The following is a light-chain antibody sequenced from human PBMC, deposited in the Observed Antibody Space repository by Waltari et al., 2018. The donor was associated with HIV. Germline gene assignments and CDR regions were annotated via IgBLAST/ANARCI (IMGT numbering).Light chain of an antibody. CDR1: SSNIGAGYD. J-gene: IGLJ2*01. Sequence: QPVLTQPPSVSGAPGQRVPISCTGSSSNIGAGYDVHWYQQLPGTAPKLLIYGNTNRPSGVPDRFSGSKSGTSASLAITGLQAEDEADYYCQSLRVFGGGTKLTVL. CDR2: GNT. V-gene: IGLV1-40*01. CDR3: QSLRV.